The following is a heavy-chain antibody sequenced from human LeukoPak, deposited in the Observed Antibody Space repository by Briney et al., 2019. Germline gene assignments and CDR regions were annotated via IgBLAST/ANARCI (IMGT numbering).Heavy chain of an antibody. V-gene: IGHV3-23*01. Sequence: GGSLRLSCAASGFTFSSYAMSWVRQAPGKGLEWVSAISGSGGSTYYADSVKGRFTISRDNSKNTLYLQMNSLRAEDTAVYCCTKSLRCLRQPLDYWGQGTLVTVSS. J-gene: IGHJ4*02. D-gene: IGHD4-17*01. CDR3: TKSLRCLRQPLDY. CDR1: GFTFSSYA. CDR2: ISGSGGST.